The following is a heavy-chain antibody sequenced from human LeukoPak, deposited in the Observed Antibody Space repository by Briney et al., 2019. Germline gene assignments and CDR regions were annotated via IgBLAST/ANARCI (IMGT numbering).Heavy chain of an antibody. CDR1: GYTFTGYY. J-gene: IGHJ4*02. D-gene: IGHD1-26*01. CDR3: ARETVAVGAVDY. V-gene: IGHV1-2*02. Sequence: ASVKVSCKASGYTFTGYYMHWVRQAPGQGLEWMGWINPNSGGTNYAQKFQGRVTMTRDTSISTAYMELSRLRSDDTAVYYCARETVAVGAVDYWGQGTLVTVSS. CDR2: INPNSGGT.